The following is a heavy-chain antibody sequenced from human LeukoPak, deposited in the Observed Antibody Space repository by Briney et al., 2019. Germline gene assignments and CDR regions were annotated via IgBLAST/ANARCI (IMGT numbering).Heavy chain of an antibody. V-gene: IGHV6-1*01. CDR1: GDSVSSDNAA. D-gene: IGHD6-13*01. J-gene: IGHJ6*03. CDR2: TYYRSKWYN. Sequence: PSQTLSLTCAISGDSVSSDNAAWNWIRQSPSRGLEWLGRTYYRSKWYNDYAVSVKSRITINPDIFKNQFSLQLKSVTRDDTAVYYCARAGIAAAGTYYMDVWGKGTTVTVSS. CDR3: ARAGIAAAGTYYMDV.